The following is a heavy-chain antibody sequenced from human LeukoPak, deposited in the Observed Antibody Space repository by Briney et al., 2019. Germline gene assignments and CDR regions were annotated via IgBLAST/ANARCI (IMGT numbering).Heavy chain of an antibody. CDR2: ISGDGGST. CDR1: GFTFDDYA. V-gene: IGHV3-43*02. Sequence: GGSLRLSCGASGFTFDDYAMHWVRQAPGKGLEWVSLISGDGGSTYYADSVKGRLNISRDNSRNSLYLQMNSLRAEDTAVYYCARDFGYFWGQGTLVTVSS. J-gene: IGHJ4*02. CDR3: ARDFGYF. D-gene: IGHD3-10*01.